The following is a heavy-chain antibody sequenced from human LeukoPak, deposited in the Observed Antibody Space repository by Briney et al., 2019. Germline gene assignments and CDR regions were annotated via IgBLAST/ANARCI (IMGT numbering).Heavy chain of an antibody. CDR2: ITADGGGT. D-gene: IGHD3-22*01. Sequence: GGSLRLSCAASGFNFGSSVMSWVRQAPGKGLEWVSAITADGGGTNHADPVKGRFTISRDNSKSTLYLQMNSLRPEDTAVYFCAKDLNMYRYDSRDLQHWGQGILVTVSS. CDR3: AKDLNMYRYDSRDLQH. J-gene: IGHJ1*01. V-gene: IGHV3-23*01. CDR1: GFNFGSSV.